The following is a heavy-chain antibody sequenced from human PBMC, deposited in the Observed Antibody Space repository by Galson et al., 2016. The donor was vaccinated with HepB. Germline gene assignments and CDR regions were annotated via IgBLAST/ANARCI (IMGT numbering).Heavy chain of an antibody. CDR2: ISPSGSTI. Sequence: SLRLSCAASGFTFSSYVMRWVRQAPGKGLEWVSYISPSGSTIYYADSVKGRFTMSRDNGKDSLQLQMNSLRAEDTALYYCARDDETWRHWGQGTLVIVSS. CDR3: ARDDETWRH. CDR1: GFTFSSYV. D-gene: IGHD3-3*01. V-gene: IGHV3-48*04. J-gene: IGHJ4*02.